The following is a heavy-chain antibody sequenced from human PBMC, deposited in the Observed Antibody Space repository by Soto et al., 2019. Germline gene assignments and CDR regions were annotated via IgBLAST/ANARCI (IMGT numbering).Heavy chain of an antibody. CDR1: GDSVSSNSAA. CDR2: TYYRSKWYN. J-gene: IGHJ6*02. D-gene: IGHD5-12*01. V-gene: IGHV6-1*01. Sequence: SQTLSRTCVISGDSVSSNSAAWNWIRQSPSRGLEWLGRTYYRSKWYNDYAVSVKSRITINPDTSKNQFSLQLNSVTPDDTAVYFCGRSMGSDRKRYTMDAWGEGTTVTVS. CDR3: GRSMGSDRKRYTMDA.